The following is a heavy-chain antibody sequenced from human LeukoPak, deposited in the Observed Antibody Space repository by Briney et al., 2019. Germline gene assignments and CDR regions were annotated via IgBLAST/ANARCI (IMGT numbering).Heavy chain of an antibody. J-gene: IGHJ4*02. D-gene: IGHD2-8*01. CDR2: SNPNSGGT. CDR1: GYTFIDYY. V-gene: IGHV1-2*02. CDR3: ARDGGGLVPVPNE. Sequence: ASVKVSCKASGYTFIDYYIHGVRQAPGQGREWMGWSNPNSGGTNFAQKCQGRVTMTRDTSIRTDYMGLRRLTSADTAVYYCARDGGGLVPVPNEWGQGALVTVSS.